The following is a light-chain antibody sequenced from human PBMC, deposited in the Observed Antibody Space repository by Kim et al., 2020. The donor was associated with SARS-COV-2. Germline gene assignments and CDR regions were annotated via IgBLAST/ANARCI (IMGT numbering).Light chain of an antibody. V-gene: IGLV2-14*03. J-gene: IGLJ2*01. CDR3: SSYTSSSTLVL. CDR2: DVT. Sequence: QSALTQPASVSGSPGQSITISCTGTSSDVGGYNYVSWYQQHPGKAPKLMIYDVTNRPSGVSNRFSGSKSGNTASLTISGLQAEDEADYYCSSYTSSSTLVLFGGGTQLTFL. CDR1: SSDVGGYNY.